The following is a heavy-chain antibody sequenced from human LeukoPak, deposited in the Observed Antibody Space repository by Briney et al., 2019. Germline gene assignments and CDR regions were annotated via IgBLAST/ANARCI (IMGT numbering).Heavy chain of an antibody. Sequence: ASVKVSCKASGGTFSSYAISWVRQAPGQGLEWMGIINPSSGSTSYAQKFQGRVTMTRDTSTSTVYMELSSLRSEDTAVYYCAREGSDQLLYFDYWGQGTLVTVSS. CDR1: GGTFSSYA. V-gene: IGHV1-46*01. D-gene: IGHD2-2*02. CDR2: INPSSGST. J-gene: IGHJ4*02. CDR3: AREGSDQLLYFDY.